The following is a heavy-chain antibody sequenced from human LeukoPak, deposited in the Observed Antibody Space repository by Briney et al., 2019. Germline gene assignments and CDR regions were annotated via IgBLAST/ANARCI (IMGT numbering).Heavy chain of an antibody. CDR3: ATTSSGGDAFDI. D-gene: IGHD6-25*01. Sequence: SETLSLTCTVSGGSITHYYWTWIRQPPGKTLEWIGYSYYSGSTKYNPSLKSRVTISVDTSNNQFSLNLRSVTAADTAVYYCATTSSGGDAFDIWGQGTMVPVSS. V-gene: IGHV4-59*01. J-gene: IGHJ3*02. CDR1: GGSITHYY. CDR2: SYYSGST.